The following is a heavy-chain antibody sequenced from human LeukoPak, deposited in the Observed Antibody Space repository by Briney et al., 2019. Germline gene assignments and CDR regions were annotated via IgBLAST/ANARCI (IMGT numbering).Heavy chain of an antibody. J-gene: IGHJ6*02. CDR2: FDPEDGET. Sequence: ASVKVSCKVSGYTLTELSMHWVRQAPGEGLEWMGGFDPEDGETIYAQKFQGRVTMTEDTSTDTAYMELSSLRSEDTAVYYCATSPMVRGVISNYYYYGMDVWGQGTTVTVSS. CDR1: GYTLTELS. V-gene: IGHV1-24*01. D-gene: IGHD3-10*01. CDR3: ATSPMVRGVISNYYYYGMDV.